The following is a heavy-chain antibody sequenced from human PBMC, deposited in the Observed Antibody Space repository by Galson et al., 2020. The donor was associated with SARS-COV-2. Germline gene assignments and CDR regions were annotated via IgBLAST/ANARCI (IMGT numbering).Heavy chain of an antibody. Sequence: GGSLRLSCAASGFTFSNYGMHWVRQAPGRGLEWVAFIRSDGSNKYYADSVKGRFTIFRDTSKNTLYLQMNSLRGEDTGTYYCSKELSTGGQGTLVTVSS. D-gene: IGHD4-4*01. CDR3: SKELST. CDR1: GFTFSNYG. J-gene: IGHJ4*02. CDR2: IRSDGSNK. V-gene: IGHV3-30*02.